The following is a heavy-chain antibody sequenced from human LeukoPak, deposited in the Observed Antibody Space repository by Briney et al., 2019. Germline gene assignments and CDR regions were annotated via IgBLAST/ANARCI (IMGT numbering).Heavy chain of an antibody. CDR2: ISYDGSNK. V-gene: IGHV3-30*18. CDR1: GFTFSSYG. J-gene: IGHJ4*02. CDR3: AKDRENEPPERLYGYLADY. D-gene: IGHD5-18*01. Sequence: GGSLRLSCAASGFTFSSYGMHWVRQAPGKGLEWVAVISYDGSNKYYADSVKGRFTISRDNSKNTLYLQMNSLRAEDTAVYYCAKDRENEPPERLYGYLADYWGQGTLVTVSS.